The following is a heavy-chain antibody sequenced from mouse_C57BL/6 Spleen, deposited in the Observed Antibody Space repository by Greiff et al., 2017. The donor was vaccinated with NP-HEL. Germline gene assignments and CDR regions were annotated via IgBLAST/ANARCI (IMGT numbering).Heavy chain of an antibody. J-gene: IGHJ2*01. CDR1: GFTFSSYG. D-gene: IGHD2-3*01. CDR3: ARHPIYDGYDVDY. V-gene: IGHV5-6*01. CDR2: ISSGGSYT. Sequence: EVKLMESGGDLVKPGGSLKLSCAASGFTFSSYGMSWVRQTPDKRLEWVATISSGGSYTYYPDSVKGRFTISRDNAKNTLYLQMSSLKSEDTAIYYCARHPIYDGYDVDYWGQGTTLTVSS.